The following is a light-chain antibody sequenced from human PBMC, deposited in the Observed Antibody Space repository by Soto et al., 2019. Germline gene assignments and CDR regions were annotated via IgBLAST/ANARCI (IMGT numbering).Light chain of an antibody. CDR1: SSDIGPYDY. J-gene: IGLJ1*01. CDR3: RSLTTGHTYV. CDR2: HVT. Sequence: QSALPQPASVSGSPGQSITISCTGTSSDIGPYDYVSWYQQHPGKAPKLMIYHVTSRPSGVSNRCSGSKSGTTASLTNSGLQDDDEADNYCRSLTTGHTYVFGSGTTLTVL. V-gene: IGLV2-14*03.